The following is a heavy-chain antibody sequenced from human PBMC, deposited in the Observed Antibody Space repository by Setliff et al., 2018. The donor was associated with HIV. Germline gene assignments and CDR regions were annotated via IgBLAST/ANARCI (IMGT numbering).Heavy chain of an antibody. CDR3: ARVGTGATEYFDY. V-gene: IGHV1-69*13. Sequence: ASVKVSCKASGYSFTSYAISWVRQAPGQGLEWMGGIIPIFGTANYAQKFQGRVTITADESTSTAYMELSSLRSEDTAVYYCARVGTGATEYFDYWGQGTLVTVSS. CDR2: IIPIFGTA. D-gene: IGHD1-26*01. J-gene: IGHJ4*02. CDR1: GYSFTSYA.